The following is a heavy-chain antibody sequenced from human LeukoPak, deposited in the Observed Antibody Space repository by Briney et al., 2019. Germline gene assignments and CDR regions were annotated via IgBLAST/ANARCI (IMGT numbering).Heavy chain of an antibody. CDR2: ISSSSSTI. D-gene: IGHD3-10*01. CDR3: ARGYYGSGSPGDY. Sequence: GGSLRLSCAASGFTFSSYSMNWVRQAPGKGLEWVSYISSSSSTIYYADSVKGRFTISRDNAKNSLYLQMNSLRAEDTAVYYCARGYYGSGSPGDYWGQGTLVTVSS. V-gene: IGHV3-48*01. CDR1: GFTFSSYS. J-gene: IGHJ4*02.